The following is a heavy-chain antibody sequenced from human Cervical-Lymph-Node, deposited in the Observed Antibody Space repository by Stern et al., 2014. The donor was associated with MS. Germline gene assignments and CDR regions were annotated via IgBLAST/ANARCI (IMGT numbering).Heavy chain of an antibody. Sequence: VQLEESGGGVVQPGRSLRLSCAASGFTFSSSGMHWVRQAPGKGLEWLAIIYYDGSNRYYADSVKGRFTISRDNSKNTLYLQMNSLRAEDKAVYYCAREGGNTAEYFQHWGQGTLVTVSS. CDR1: GFTFSSSG. D-gene: IGHD4-23*01. CDR3: AREGGNTAEYFQH. J-gene: IGHJ1*01. CDR2: IYYDGSNR. V-gene: IGHV3-33*01.